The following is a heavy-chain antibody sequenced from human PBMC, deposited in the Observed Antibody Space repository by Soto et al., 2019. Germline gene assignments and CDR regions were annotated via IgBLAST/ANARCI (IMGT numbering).Heavy chain of an antibody. J-gene: IGHJ4*02. Sequence: SETLSLTCTVSGGSINNSNYSWGWIRQPPGKGLEWIGTMYYSGNTYYNPSLKSRVTISVDTSKNQFSLKLSSVTAADTAVYYCARSSQYSYDSSEGNFDSWGRGTLVTVSS. CDR2: MYYSGNT. CDR3: ARSSQYSYDSSEGNFDS. V-gene: IGHV4-39*01. D-gene: IGHD3-22*01. CDR1: GGSINNSNYS.